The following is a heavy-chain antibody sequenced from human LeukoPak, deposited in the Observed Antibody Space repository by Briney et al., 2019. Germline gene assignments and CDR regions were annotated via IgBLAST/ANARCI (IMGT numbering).Heavy chain of an antibody. Sequence: PSETLSLTCTVSGGSISSYYWSWIRQPPGKGLEWIGYIYSSGSTNYNPSLKSRLTISVDASKNQFSLKLSSVTAADTAVYYCARESAVAAPNRAFDYWGQGTLVTVSS. CDR3: ARESAVAAPNRAFDY. D-gene: IGHD6-19*01. V-gene: IGHV4-59*12. CDR2: IYSSGST. CDR1: GGSISSYY. J-gene: IGHJ4*02.